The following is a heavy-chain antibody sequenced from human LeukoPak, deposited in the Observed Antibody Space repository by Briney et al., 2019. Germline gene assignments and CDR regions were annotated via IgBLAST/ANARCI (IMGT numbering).Heavy chain of an antibody. V-gene: IGHV3-30*03. CDR3: ASPYGSGSHTYYFDY. D-gene: IGHD3-10*01. J-gene: IGHJ4*02. CDR2: ISDDGSNK. CDR1: GFTFSNYG. Sequence: PGGSLRLSCAASGFTFSNYGIHWVRQAPGKGLEWVAVISDDGSNKYYADSVKGRFTISRDNSKNTLYLQMNSLRAEDTAVYYCASPYGSGSHTYYFDYWGQGTLVTVSS.